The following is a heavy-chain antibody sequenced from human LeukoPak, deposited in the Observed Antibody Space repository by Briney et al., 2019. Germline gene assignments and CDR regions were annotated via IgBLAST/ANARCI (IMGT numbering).Heavy chain of an antibody. J-gene: IGHJ4*02. D-gene: IGHD2-21*02. CDR2: INPSGGST. V-gene: IGHV1-46*01. CDR1: GYTFTSYY. Sequence: GASVKVSCKASGYTFTSYYMHRVRQAPGQGLEWMGIINPSGGSTSYAQKLQGRVTMTTDTSTSAAYMELRSLRSDDTAVYYCARYIVVVTAVDYWGQGTLVTVSS. CDR3: ARYIVVVTAVDY.